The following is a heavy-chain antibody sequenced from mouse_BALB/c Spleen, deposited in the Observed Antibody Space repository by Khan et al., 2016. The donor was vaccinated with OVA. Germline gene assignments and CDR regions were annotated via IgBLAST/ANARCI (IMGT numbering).Heavy chain of an antibody. Sequence: QVQLKESGPGLVAPSQSLSITCTVSGFSLSRYNIHWVRQPPGKGLEWLGMIWGGGGTDYNSTLKSRLSLSKDNSKSQVFLKMNSLQTDDTAMYYCARANYRYDGYYAMDYWGQGTSVTVSS. CDR2: IWGGGGT. CDR1: GFSLSRYN. V-gene: IGHV2-6-4*01. J-gene: IGHJ4*01. CDR3: ARANYRYDGYYAMDY. D-gene: IGHD2-14*01.